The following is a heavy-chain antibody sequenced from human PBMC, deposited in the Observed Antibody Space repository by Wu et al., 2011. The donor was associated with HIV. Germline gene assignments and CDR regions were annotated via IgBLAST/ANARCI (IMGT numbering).Heavy chain of an antibody. J-gene: IGHJ1*01. D-gene: IGHD2/OR15-2a*01. CDR2: IIPMFNTA. V-gene: IGHV1-69*14. CDR3: ATDPTIVGEG. Sequence: QVVQSGAEVKKPGSSVKVSCKASGGSFSSYAVSWVRLAPGQGLEWMGRIIPMFNTANYAQNFQSRLTLTADKSTSTAYMELSSLRSEDTAVYYCATDPTIVGEGWGQGTRVTVSS. CDR1: GGSFSSYA.